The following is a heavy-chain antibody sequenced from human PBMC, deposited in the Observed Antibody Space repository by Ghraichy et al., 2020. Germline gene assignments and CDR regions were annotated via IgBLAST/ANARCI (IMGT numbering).Heavy chain of an antibody. J-gene: IGHJ5*02. CDR2: IYHSGST. CDR3: ASRYCSGGSCYSDPAAWFDP. V-gene: IGHV4-4*02. D-gene: IGHD2-15*01. Sequence: SETLSLTCAVSGGSISSSNWWSWVRQPPGKGLEWIGEIYHSGSTNYNPSLKSRVTISVDKSKNQFSLKLSSVTAADTAVYYCASRYCSGGSCYSDPAAWFDPWGQGTLVTVSS. CDR1: GGSISSSNW.